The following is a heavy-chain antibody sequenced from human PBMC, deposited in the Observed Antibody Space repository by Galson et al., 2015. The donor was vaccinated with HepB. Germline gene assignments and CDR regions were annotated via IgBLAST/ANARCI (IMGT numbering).Heavy chain of an antibody. CDR1: GFIVDGSG. V-gene: IGHV3-23*01. CDR3: TRDSGWESAY. Sequence: SLRLSCAASGFIVDGSGMSWVRQAPGKGLEWVSGISASGGKTYYADSVKGRFTIARDKSQNTVYLQMSSLRVDDSALYYCTRDSGWESAYWGQGTLVTVSS. CDR2: ISASGGKT. J-gene: IGHJ4*02. D-gene: IGHD3-10*01.